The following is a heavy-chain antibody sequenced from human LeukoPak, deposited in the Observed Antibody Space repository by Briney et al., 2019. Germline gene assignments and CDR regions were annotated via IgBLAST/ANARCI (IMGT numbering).Heavy chain of an antibody. Sequence: PGRSLRLSCAASGFTFSSYGMHWVRQAPGKGLEWVAVISYDGSNKYYADSVKGRFTTSRDNSKNTLYLQMNSLRAEDTAVYYCAKVKVTTYYYGMDVWGKGTTVTVSS. CDR1: GFTFSSYG. J-gene: IGHJ6*04. CDR3: AKVKVTTYYYGMDV. D-gene: IGHD4-17*01. V-gene: IGHV3-30*18. CDR2: ISYDGSNK.